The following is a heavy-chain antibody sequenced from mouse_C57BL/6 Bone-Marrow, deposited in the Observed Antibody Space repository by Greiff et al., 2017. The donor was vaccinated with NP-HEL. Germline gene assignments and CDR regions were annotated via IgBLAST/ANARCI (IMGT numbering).Heavy chain of an antibody. CDR2: IHPNSGST. CDR1: GYTFTSYW. Sequence: QVQLQQPGAELVKPGASVKLSCKASGYTFTSYWMHWVKQRPGQGLEWIGMIHPNSGSTNYNEKFKSKATQTVDKSSSTAYMQLSSLTSEDSAVYYCARGGVTTVVAKAYWGQGTLVTVSA. V-gene: IGHV1-64*01. D-gene: IGHD1-1*01. J-gene: IGHJ3*01. CDR3: ARGGVTTVVAKAY.